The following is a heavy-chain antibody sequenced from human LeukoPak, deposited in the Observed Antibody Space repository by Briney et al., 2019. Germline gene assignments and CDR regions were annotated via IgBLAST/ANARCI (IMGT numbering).Heavy chain of an antibody. CDR2: ISSDGTGT. J-gene: IGHJ4*02. Sequence: PGGSLRLSCAASGFTFSSCWMHWVRQAPGKGLVWVSRISSDGTGTSCADSVKGRFTISRDNAKNTLYLQMNSLRAEDTAVYYCVRGDYGDYTLFDYWGQGTLVTVSS. CDR1: GFTFSSCW. D-gene: IGHD4-17*01. V-gene: IGHV3-74*01. CDR3: VRGDYGDYTLFDY.